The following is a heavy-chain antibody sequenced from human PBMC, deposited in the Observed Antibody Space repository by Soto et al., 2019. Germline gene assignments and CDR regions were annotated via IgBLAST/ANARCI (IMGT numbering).Heavy chain of an antibody. V-gene: IGHV4-61*05. CDR3: ARGGPDIVATIEVYYFDY. Sequence: PSETLSLTCTVSGGSISSSSYYWGWVRQPPGKGLEWIGYIYYSGSTNYNPSLKSRVTISVDTSKNQFSLKLSSVTAADTAVYYCARGGPDIVATIEVYYFDYWGQGTLVTVSS. J-gene: IGHJ4*02. CDR2: IYYSGST. D-gene: IGHD5-12*01. CDR1: GGSISSSSYY.